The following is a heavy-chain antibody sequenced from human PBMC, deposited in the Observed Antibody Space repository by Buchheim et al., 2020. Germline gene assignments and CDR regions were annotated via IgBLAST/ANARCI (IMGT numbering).Heavy chain of an antibody. V-gene: IGHV3-33*01. CDR2: IRYDGSNK. J-gene: IGHJ6*02. CDR3: ARWGRTGTTPNYYYGMDV. D-gene: IGHD1-7*01. CDR1: GFTFSSYG. Sequence: QVQLVESGGGVVQPGRSLRLSCAASGFTFSSYGMHWVRQAPGKGLEWVAVIRYDGSNKYYADSVKGRFTISRDNAKNSIYLQMNSLRDEDTAVYYCARWGRTGTTPNYYYGMDVWGQGTT.